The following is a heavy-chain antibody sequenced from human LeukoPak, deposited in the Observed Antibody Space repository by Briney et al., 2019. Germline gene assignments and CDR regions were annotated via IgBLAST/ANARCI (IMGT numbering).Heavy chain of an antibody. D-gene: IGHD6-13*01. CDR1: GFTFSFYS. V-gene: IGHV3-21*05. CDR3: ARDGDGDIAAAGDFDY. Sequence: GGSLRLSCAGSGFTFSFYSLNWVRQAPGRGLEWVSFISGSGSDIFYADSVKGRFTISRDNAKNSLYLQMNSLRAEDTAVYYCARDGDGDIAAAGDFDYWGQGTLVTVSS. CDR2: ISGSGSDI. J-gene: IGHJ4*02.